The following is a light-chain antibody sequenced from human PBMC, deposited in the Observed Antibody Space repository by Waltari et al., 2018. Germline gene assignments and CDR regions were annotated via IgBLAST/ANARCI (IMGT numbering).Light chain of an antibody. CDR1: QSVSRT. CDR2: AAS. J-gene: IGKJ1*01. CDR3: QHYVRLPAT. V-gene: IGKV3-20*01. Sequence: VLTQSPGTPSFAPGERATISCRASQSVSRTLAWYQQKPGQAPSLLIYAASTRATGIPDRFSGSGSGTDFSLTISSLEPEDFAVYYCQHYVRLPATFGQGTKVEIK.